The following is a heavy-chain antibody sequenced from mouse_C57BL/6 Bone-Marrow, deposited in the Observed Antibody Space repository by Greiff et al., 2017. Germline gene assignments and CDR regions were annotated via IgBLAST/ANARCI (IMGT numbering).Heavy chain of an antibody. CDR3: ARKQGRSLYAMDY. CDR1: GYTFTSYW. V-gene: IGHV1-64*01. Sequence: QVQLQQPGAELVKPGASVKLSCKASGYTFTSYWMHWVKQRPGQGLEWIGMIHPNSGSTNYNEKFKSKATLTVDKSSSTAYMQLSSLKSEDSAVYYCARKQGRSLYAMDYWGQGTSVTVSS. CDR2: IHPNSGST. J-gene: IGHJ4*01.